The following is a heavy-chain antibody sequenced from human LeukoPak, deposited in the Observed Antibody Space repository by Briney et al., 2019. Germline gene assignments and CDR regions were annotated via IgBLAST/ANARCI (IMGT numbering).Heavy chain of an antibody. CDR3: ARKTTVTTEYAFDI. CDR1: GGSISSYY. Sequence: SETLSLTCTVSGGSISSYYWSWIRQPPGKGLEWIGYIYYSGSTNYNPSLKSRVTISVDTSKNQFFLKLSSVTAADTAVYYCARKTTVTTEYAFDIWGQGTMVTVSS. V-gene: IGHV4-59*08. CDR2: IYYSGST. D-gene: IGHD4-17*01. J-gene: IGHJ3*02.